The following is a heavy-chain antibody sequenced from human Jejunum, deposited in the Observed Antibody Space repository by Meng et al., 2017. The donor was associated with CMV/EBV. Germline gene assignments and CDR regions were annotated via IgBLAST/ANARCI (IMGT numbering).Heavy chain of an antibody. V-gene: IGHV4-34*09. CDR3: ARESTSRGKYYFDY. CDR2: LNHSGST. Sequence: YGGSFSRYYWNWIRQPPGKGLEWIGELNHSGSTNYHSSLKSRVTMSVDTSKNQFSLKLNSVTAADTAVYYCARESTSRGKYYFDYWGQGTLVTVSS. D-gene: IGHD2-2*01. CDR1: GGSFSRYY. J-gene: IGHJ4*02.